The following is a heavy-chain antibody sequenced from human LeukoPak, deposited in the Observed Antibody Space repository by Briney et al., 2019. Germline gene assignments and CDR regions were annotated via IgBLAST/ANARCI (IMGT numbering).Heavy chain of an antibody. V-gene: IGHV1-18*04. Sequence: ASVKVSCKSSGYTFTGYNINWLRQAPGQGLEWMGWISAYNGDTKHAQKLQGRVTLTTDTSTSTAYMELRSLRSDDTAVYYCARAEVYYDSSGFLDYWGQGTLVTVSS. D-gene: IGHD3-22*01. J-gene: IGHJ4*02. CDR3: ARAEVYYDSSGFLDY. CDR2: ISAYNGDT. CDR1: GYTFTGYN.